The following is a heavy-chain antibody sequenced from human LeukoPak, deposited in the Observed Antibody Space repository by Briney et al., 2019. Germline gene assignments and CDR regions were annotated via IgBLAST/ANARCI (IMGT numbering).Heavy chain of an antibody. CDR2: ISAYNGNT. CDR1: GSTFTSSG. D-gene: IGHD3-22*01. V-gene: IGHV1-18*01. Sequence: GALGKPSSTPSGSTFTSSGMSTGRQAPGHGVGWMGWISAYNGNTNYAQKRQGRVCMTTDTSTSKAYMELRSLRSDDTAVYYCARDSRVTMIVVGVPCYWGQGTLVTVSA. CDR3: ARDSRVTMIVVGVPCY. J-gene: IGHJ4*02.